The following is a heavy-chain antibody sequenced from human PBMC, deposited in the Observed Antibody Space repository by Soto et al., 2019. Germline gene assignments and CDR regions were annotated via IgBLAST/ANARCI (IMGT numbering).Heavy chain of an antibody. Sequence: SETLSLTCTVSGGSISSYYWGWIRQPPGKGLEWIGYIYYSGSTNYNPSLKSRVTISVDTSKNQFSLKLSPVTAADTAVYYCARLIAANWGYCSGGSCPDAFDIWGQGTMVTVSS. CDR3: ARLIAANWGYCSGGSCPDAFDI. CDR1: GGSISSYY. J-gene: IGHJ3*02. D-gene: IGHD2-15*01. CDR2: IYYSGST. V-gene: IGHV4-59*01.